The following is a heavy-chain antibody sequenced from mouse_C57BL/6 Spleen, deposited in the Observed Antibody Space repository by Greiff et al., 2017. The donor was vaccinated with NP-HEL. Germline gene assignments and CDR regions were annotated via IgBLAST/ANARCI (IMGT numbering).Heavy chain of an antibody. CDR2: ISSGSSTI. V-gene: IGHV5-17*01. J-gene: IGHJ2*01. Sequence: VQLKESGGGLVKPGGSLKLSCAASGFTFSDYGMHWVRQAPEKGLEWVAYISSGSSTIYYADTMKGRFTITRDNAKNTLFLQMTSLRSEDTAMYYCATSYFDYWGQGTTLTVSS. CDR1: GFTFSDYG. CDR3: ATSYFDY.